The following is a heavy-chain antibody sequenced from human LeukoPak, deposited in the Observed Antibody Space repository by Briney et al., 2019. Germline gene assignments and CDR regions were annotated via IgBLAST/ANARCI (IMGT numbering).Heavy chain of an antibody. V-gene: IGHV4-59*08. Sequence: SETLSLTCTVSGGSISTYYWSWIRQPPGKGLEWIGYIYYSGSTNYSPSLKSRVTISVDTSKNQFSLKLSSVTAADTAVYYCARHGGYSLVYMDVWGKGTTVTVSS. D-gene: IGHD4-23*01. CDR1: GGSISTYY. CDR2: IYYSGST. CDR3: ARHGGYSLVYMDV. J-gene: IGHJ6*03.